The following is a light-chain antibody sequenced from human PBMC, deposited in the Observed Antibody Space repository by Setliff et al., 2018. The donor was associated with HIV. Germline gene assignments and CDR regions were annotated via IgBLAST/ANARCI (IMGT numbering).Light chain of an antibody. Sequence: QSALTQPASVSGSPGQSITISCTVTSSDIGRYNLVSWYQQYPGKAPKLMIYQATKRPSGVSNRFSGSKSGNTASLTISGLQAEDEADYYCCSNTGSNTFVFGTGTKVTVL. CDR2: QAT. J-gene: IGLJ1*01. CDR1: SSDIGRYNL. CDR3: CSNTGSNTFV. V-gene: IGLV2-23*01.